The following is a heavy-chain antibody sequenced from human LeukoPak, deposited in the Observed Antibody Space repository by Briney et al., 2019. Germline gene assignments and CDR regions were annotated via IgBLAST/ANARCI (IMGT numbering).Heavy chain of an antibody. Sequence: GGSLRLSCAASGFTFSSYAMHWVRQAPGKGLEWVSSINNVASHIYYAGSVRGRFTISRDNAKNSVYLQMNSLRAEDTAVYYCTRDATYYLRYGYFDYWGQGTLVPSPQ. CDR2: INNVASHI. V-gene: IGHV3-21*01. D-gene: IGHD2/OR15-2a*01. J-gene: IGHJ4*02. CDR1: GFTFSSYA. CDR3: TRDATYYLRYGYFDY.